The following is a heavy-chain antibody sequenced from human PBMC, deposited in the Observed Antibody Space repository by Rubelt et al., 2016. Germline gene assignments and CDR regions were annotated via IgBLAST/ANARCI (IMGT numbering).Heavy chain of an antibody. CDR3: AREMTSGSYHTGANDAFDI. CDR2: IIPIFGTA. CDR1: GGTFSSYA. Sequence: AEVKKPGSSVKVSCKASGGTFSSYAISWVRQAPGQGLEWMGGIIPIFGTANYAQKFQGRVTITADESTSTAYMELSSLRTEDTAVYYCAREMTSGSYHTGANDAFDIWGQGTMVTVSS. J-gene: IGHJ3*02. D-gene: IGHD1-26*01. V-gene: IGHV1-69*01.